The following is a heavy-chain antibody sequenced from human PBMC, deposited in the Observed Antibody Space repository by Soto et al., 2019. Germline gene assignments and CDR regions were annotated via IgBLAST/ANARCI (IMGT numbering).Heavy chain of an antibody. CDR2: MNPNSGNT. D-gene: IGHD6-19*01. CDR3: ARERSSGALNWFDP. CDR1: GYTFNSYD. V-gene: IGHV1-8*01. J-gene: IGHJ5*02. Sequence: ASVKVSCKASGYTFNSYDINWVRQATGQGLEWMGWMNPNSGNTGYAQKFQGRVTMTRNTSISTAYMELSSLRSEDTAVYYCARERSSGALNWFDPWGQGTLVTVSS.